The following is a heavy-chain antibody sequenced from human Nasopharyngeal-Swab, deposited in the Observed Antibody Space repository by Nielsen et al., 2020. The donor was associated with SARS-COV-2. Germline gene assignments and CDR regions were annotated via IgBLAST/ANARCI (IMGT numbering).Heavy chain of an antibody. Sequence: GSLRLSCAASGASVSSNDWRTWLRQPPGKGLEWTGELPPSGTTIYNPSLKSRATLSLDKSKGPFSLNRTSVSAADTAVYFCASGKLVVGPSPILGLGPFFYYFSLDVWGKGTTVTVSS. CDR1: GASVSSNDW. D-gene: IGHD2-21*01. CDR3: ASGKLVVGPSPILGLGPFFYYFSLDV. CDR2: LPPSGTT. J-gene: IGHJ6*03. V-gene: IGHV4-4*01.